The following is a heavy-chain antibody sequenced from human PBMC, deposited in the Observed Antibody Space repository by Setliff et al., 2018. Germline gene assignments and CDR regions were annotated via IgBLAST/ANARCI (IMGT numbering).Heavy chain of an antibody. Sequence: LSLTCGVSGYSISSGYYWGWIRQPPGKGLEWIGSIYHSGSTYYNPSLKSRVTISVDTSKNQFSLKLSSVTAADTAVYYCAREGYYDSSGPDDAFDIWG. CDR2: IYHSGST. V-gene: IGHV4-38-2*02. J-gene: IGHJ3*02. D-gene: IGHD3-22*01. CDR3: AREGYYDSSGPDDAFDI. CDR1: GYSISSGYY.